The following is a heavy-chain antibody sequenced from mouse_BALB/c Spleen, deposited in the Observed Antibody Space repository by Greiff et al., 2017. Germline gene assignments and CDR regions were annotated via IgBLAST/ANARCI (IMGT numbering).Heavy chain of an antibody. D-gene: IGHD2-3*01. V-gene: IGHV1-7*01. CDR1: GYTFTSYW. J-gene: IGHJ4*01. CDR3: ARGDGYYYAMDY. Sequence: QVQLKESGAELAKPGASVKMSCKASGYTFTSYWMHWVKQRPGQGLEWIGYINPSTGYTEYNQKFKDKATLTADKSSSTAYMQLSSLTSEDSAVYYCARGDGYYYAMDYWGQGTSVTVSS. CDR2: INPSTGYT.